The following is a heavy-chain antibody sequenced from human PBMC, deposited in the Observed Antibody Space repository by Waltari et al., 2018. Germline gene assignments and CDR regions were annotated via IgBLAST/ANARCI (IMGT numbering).Heavy chain of an antibody. V-gene: IGHV1-69*13. CDR1: GGTFSSYA. CDR3: AREGDGYNYFEFSWYFDY. CDR2: IIPIFGTA. D-gene: IGHD5-12*01. Sequence: QVQLVQSGAEGKKPGSSVKVSCKASGGTFSSYAISWVRQAPGQGLEWMGGIIPIFGTANYAQKFQGRVTITADESTSTAYMELSSLRSEDTAVYYCAREGDGYNYFEFSWYFDYWGQGTLVTVSS. J-gene: IGHJ4*02.